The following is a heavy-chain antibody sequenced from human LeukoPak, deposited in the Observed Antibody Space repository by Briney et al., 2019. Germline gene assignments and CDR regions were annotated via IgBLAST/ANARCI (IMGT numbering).Heavy chain of an antibody. Sequence: PSETLSLTCTVSGGFVSRESWTWIRQFPDKRLEWIGYISHSGASDYKPSLESRVTISRDAPKNQFSLKLSSVTAADTAVYYCARDSRIYYDSSGYYHGMDVWGQGTTVTVSS. D-gene: IGHD3-22*01. CDR2: ISHSGAS. CDR3: ARDSRIYYDSSGYYHGMDV. V-gene: IGHV4-59*02. J-gene: IGHJ6*02. CDR1: GGFVSRES.